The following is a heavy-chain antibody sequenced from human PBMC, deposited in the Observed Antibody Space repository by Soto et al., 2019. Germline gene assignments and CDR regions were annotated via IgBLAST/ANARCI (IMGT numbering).Heavy chain of an antibody. V-gene: IGHV3-7*04. Sequence: GGSLRLSCAASGFTFRNYGMNWVRQAPGKGLEWVANIKPDGSEKWYVDSVKGRFTISRDNAKNSLYLQMNSLRAEDTAVYYCARGDYYDSSGPFSDAFDIWGQGTMVTVS. D-gene: IGHD3-22*01. J-gene: IGHJ3*02. CDR1: GFTFRNYG. CDR2: IKPDGSEK. CDR3: ARGDYYDSSGPFSDAFDI.